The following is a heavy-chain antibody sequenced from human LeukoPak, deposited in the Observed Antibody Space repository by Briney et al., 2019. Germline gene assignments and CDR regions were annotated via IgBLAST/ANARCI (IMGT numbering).Heavy chain of an antibody. J-gene: IGHJ4*02. D-gene: IGHD7-27*01. CDR1: GFTFSNYV. CDR2: ISDSDDYI. CDR3: AKEELGFYDY. Sequence: GGSLRLSCAGPGFTFSNYVMSWVRQAPGKGLEWVSVISDSDDYIKYADSVKGRFTISRDNSKKIVYLQMNSLRAEDTAIYYCAKEELGFYDYWGRGTLVTVSS. V-gene: IGHV3-23*01.